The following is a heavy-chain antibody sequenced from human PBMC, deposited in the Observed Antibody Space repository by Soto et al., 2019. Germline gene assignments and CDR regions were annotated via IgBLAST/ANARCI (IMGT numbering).Heavy chain of an antibody. D-gene: IGHD5-18*01. V-gene: IGHV5-10-1*01. CDR3: ARTESGYSYGFDYV. J-gene: IGHJ6*02. Sequence: GESRKISCKGSGYSFTRNWITWVRQMPGKGLEWMGRIDPRDSSTDYSPSFQGHVTISADKSISTAYLQWSSLKASDTAMYYCARTESGYSYGFDYVWAQGTTVTVSS. CDR1: GYSFTRNW. CDR2: IDPRDSST.